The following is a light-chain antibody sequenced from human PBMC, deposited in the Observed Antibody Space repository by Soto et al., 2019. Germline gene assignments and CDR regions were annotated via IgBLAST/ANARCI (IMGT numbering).Light chain of an antibody. CDR1: SSDIGTYDH. V-gene: IGLV2-14*01. CDR3: ISYTVSRSYI. CDR2: SVS. J-gene: IGLJ1*01. Sequence: QSALTQPASVSGSPGQSITISCSGTSSDIGTYDHVAWFQQFPSKTPKLVIYSVSDRPSGVSYRFSGSKSGITASLTISGLQADDEADYYCISYTVSRSYIFGTGTKSPS.